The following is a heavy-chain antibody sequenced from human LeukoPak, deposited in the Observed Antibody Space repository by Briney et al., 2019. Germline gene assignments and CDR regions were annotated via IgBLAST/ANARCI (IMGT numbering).Heavy chain of an antibody. CDR2: ISYIGTT. D-gene: IGHD4-17*01. Sequence: SETLSLTCAVSGDSFSSHYWTWIRQPPGRGLVWIGYISYIGTTNYNPSLKSRVTISIDTSKNQFSLKLSSVTTADTAVYYCARDLVTVTKGFDIWGLGTMVSVSS. CDR1: GDSFSSHY. V-gene: IGHV4-59*11. J-gene: IGHJ3*02. CDR3: ARDLVTVTKGFDI.